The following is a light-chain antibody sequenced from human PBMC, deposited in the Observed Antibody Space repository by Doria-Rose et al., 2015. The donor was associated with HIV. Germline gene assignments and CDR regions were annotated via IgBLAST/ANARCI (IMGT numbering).Light chain of an antibody. V-gene: IGKV3-20*01. CDR3: QQYGSTPPT. CDR2: GAS. J-gene: IGKJ1*01. Sequence: TQSPGTLSLSPGERATLSRRASQSVTSNYLAWYQQKPGQAPRLLIYGASSRVTGIPDRFSGSGSGTDFTLTISRLEPEDSAVYYCQQYGSTPPTFGQGTKVEIK. CDR1: QSVTSNY.